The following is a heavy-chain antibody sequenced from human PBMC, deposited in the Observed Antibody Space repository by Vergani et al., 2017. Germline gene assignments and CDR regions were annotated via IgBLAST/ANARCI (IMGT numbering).Heavy chain of an antibody. CDR1: GGSISSYY. Sequence: QVQLQESGPGLVKPSETLSLTCTVSGGSISSYYWSWIRQPPGKGLEWIGYIYYSGSTNYNPSLKSRVTMSVDTSKNQFSLKLGSVTAADTAMYYCARLGEPRGSMDVWGQGTTVTVSS. D-gene: IGHD3-16*01. CDR3: ARLGEPRGSMDV. V-gene: IGHV4-59*08. CDR2: IYYSGST. J-gene: IGHJ6*02.